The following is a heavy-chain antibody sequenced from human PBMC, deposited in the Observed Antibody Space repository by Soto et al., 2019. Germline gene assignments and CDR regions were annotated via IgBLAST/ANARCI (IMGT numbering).Heavy chain of an antibody. D-gene: IGHD3-16*01. CDR2: IYYSGST. J-gene: IGHJ6*02. Sequence: PSETLSLTCTVSGGSISSGGYYWSWIRQHPGKGLEWTGYIYYSGSTYYNPSLKSRVTISVDTSKNQFSLKLSSVTAADTALYYCARDQHLGWGRYYYYGMDVWGQGTTVTVSS. CDR3: ARDQHLGWGRYYYYGMDV. V-gene: IGHV4-31*03. CDR1: GGSISSGGYY.